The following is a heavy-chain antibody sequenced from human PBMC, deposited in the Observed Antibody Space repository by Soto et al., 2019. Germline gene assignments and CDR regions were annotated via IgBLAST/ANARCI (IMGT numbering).Heavy chain of an antibody. CDR1: GYTFTSYD. J-gene: IGHJ4*02. Sequence: ASVKVSCKASGYTFTSYDINWVRQATGQGLEWMGWMNPDSGNTGYAQKFQGRVTMTSNTSINTAYMELSSLRSEDTAVYYCAKGSGRGYCRDTRCYTINYWGQGTLVTVSS. CDR3: AKGSGRGYCRDTRCYTINY. D-gene: IGHD2-2*02. V-gene: IGHV1-8*01. CDR2: MNPDSGNT.